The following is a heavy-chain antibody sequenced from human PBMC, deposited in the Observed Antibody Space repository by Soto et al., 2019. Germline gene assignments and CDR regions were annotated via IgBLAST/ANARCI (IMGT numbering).Heavy chain of an antibody. V-gene: IGHV3-30-3*01. CDR2: ISYDGSNK. CDR1: GFTFSSYA. D-gene: IGHD1-26*01. J-gene: IGHJ4*02. Sequence: PGGSLRLSFAPPGFTFSSYAMDSVRQAPCKLLEWVAVISYDGSNKYYADSVKGRFTISRDNSKNTLYLQMNSLRAEDTAVYYCARRGGGYSGSYLGYFDYWGQGTLVTVSS. CDR3: ARRGGGYSGSYLGYFDY.